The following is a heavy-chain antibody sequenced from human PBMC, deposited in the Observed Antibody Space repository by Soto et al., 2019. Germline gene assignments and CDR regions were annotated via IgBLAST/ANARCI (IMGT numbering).Heavy chain of an antibody. Sequence: XSVKVSCKASGYPFTSYYMHWVRQAPGQGLEWMGIINPSGGSTSYAQKFQGRVTMTRDTSTSTVYMELSSLRSEDTAVYYCASSLMGAAPFVYWGQGTLVTVSS. CDR3: ASSLMGAAPFVY. V-gene: IGHV1-46*01. CDR1: GYPFTSYY. D-gene: IGHD3-10*01. J-gene: IGHJ4*02. CDR2: INPSGGST.